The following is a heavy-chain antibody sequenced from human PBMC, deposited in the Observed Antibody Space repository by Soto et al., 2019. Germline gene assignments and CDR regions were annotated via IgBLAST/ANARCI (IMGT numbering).Heavy chain of an antibody. CDR1: GYTFTLFG. CDR2: ISPYNGDT. V-gene: IGHV1-18*01. CDR3: ARGGQYRYFDY. D-gene: IGHD2-2*02. J-gene: IGHJ4*02. Sequence: QVQLVQSGAEVKKPGASVKVSCTTSGYTFTLFGITWVRQAPGQGLEWMGWISPYNGDTKYAAKLEGRVTLTTDTSTDTAYMELTSLPSDDTAEYYCARGGQYRYFDYWGQGTLVTVSS.